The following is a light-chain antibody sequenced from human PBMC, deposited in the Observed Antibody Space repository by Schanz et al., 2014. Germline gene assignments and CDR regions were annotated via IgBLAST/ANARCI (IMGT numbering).Light chain of an antibody. CDR1: SRDIGGYTY. Sequence: QSALTQPASVSGSPGQSITISCTGTSRDIGGYTYVSWYQQNPGKTPKLMIYDVDNRPSGVPDRFSGSKSDTSASLAITGLQAEDEGDYYCSSYAGNNKLLFGGGTKLTVL. V-gene: IGLV2-14*03. CDR3: SSYAGNNKLL. J-gene: IGLJ2*01. CDR2: DVD.